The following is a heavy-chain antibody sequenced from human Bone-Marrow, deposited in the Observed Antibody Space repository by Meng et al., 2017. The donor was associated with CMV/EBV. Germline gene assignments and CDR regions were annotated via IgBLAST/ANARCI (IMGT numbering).Heavy chain of an antibody. D-gene: IGHD1-1*01. V-gene: IGHV3-30-3*01. CDR2: ISYDGSNK. Sequence: GESLKISCAASGFTFSSYAMHWVRQAPGKGLEWVAVISYDGSNKYYADSVKGRFTISRDNSKNTLYLQMNSLRAEDTAVYYCARVEISRQAYGLDVWGQGTTVTVSS. J-gene: IGHJ6*02. CDR1: GFTFSSYA. CDR3: ARVEISRQAYGLDV.